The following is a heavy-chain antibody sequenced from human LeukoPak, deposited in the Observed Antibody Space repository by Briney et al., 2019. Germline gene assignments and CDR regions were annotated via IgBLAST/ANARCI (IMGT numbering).Heavy chain of an antibody. Sequence: ASVKVSCKASGYTSTSYAMNWVRQAPGQGLEWMGWINTNTGNPTYAQGFTGRFVFSLDTSVSTAYLQISSLKAEDTAVYYCARGRITMVRGVKYNWFDPWGQGTLVTVSS. CDR1: GYTSTSYA. CDR2: INTNTGNP. CDR3: ARGRITMVRGVKYNWFDP. D-gene: IGHD3-10*01. V-gene: IGHV7-4-1*02. J-gene: IGHJ5*02.